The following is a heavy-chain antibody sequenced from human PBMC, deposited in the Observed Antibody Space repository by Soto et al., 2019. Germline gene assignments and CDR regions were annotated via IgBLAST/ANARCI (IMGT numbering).Heavy chain of an antibody. Sequence: GGSLRLSCAASGFTFISYGMHWVRQAPGKGLEWVAVIWYDGSNKYYADSVKGRFTISRDNSKNTLYLQMNSLRAEDTAVYYCASAIPDNDAFDIWGQGTMVTVSS. CDR1: GFTFISYG. D-gene: IGHD1-20*01. CDR2: IWYDGSNK. V-gene: IGHV3-33*01. J-gene: IGHJ3*02. CDR3: ASAIPDNDAFDI.